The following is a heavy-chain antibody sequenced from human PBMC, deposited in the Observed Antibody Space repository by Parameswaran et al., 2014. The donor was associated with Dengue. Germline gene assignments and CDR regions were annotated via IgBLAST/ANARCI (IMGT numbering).Heavy chain of an antibody. J-gene: IGHJ4*02. Sequence: GGSLRLSCAASGFPVSTNDMSWVRQAPGKGLEWVSVIYSGGSTYYADSVKGRFTISKDNSKNTLYLQMNSLRAEDTAMYYCASHYWSGGSCYFDYWGQGTVVTVSS. CDR3: ASHYWSGGSCYFDY. CDR1: GFPVSTND. V-gene: IGHV3-53*01. D-gene: IGHD2-15*01. CDR2: IYSGGST.